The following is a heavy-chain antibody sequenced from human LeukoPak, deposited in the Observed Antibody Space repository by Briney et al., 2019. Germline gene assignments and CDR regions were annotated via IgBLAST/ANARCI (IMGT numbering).Heavy chain of an antibody. D-gene: IGHD3-22*01. CDR1: GGSISSGDYY. Sequence: KASETLSLTCTVSGGSISSGDYYWSWIRQPPGKGLEWIGYIYYSGSTYYNPSLNSRVTISVDTSKNQFSLKLSSVTAADTAVYYCARLTYYYDSSGYYPLLDYWGQGTLVTVSS. CDR2: IYYSGST. J-gene: IGHJ4*02. V-gene: IGHV4-30-4*08. CDR3: ARLTYYYDSSGYYPLLDY.